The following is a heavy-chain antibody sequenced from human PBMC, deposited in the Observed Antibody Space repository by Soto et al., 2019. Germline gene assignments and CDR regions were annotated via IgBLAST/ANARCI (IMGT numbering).Heavy chain of an antibody. J-gene: IGHJ3*02. V-gene: IGHV3-48*02. CDR3: ARGPYYYDSSGYPPPAFDI. Sequence: EVQLVESGGGLVQPGGSLRPSCAASGFTFSSYSMNWVRQAPGKGLEWVSYISSSSSTIYYADSVKGRFTISRDNAKNSLYLQMNSLRDEDTAVYYCARGPYYYDSSGYPPPAFDIWGQGTMVTVSS. CDR1: GFTFSSYS. CDR2: ISSSSSTI. D-gene: IGHD3-22*01.